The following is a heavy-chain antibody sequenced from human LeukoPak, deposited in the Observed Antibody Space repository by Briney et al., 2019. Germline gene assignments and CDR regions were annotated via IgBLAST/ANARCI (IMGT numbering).Heavy chain of an antibody. CDR3: ARGSIPHYYYDSSGYYSDLPFDY. Sequence: ASVKVSCKTSEYTFTDYYIHWVRQAPGQGLEWMGWINPNTGVTDYAQKFQGRVTMTRDTSMNTAYMELSRLRSDDSAVYYCARGSIPHYYYDSSGYYSDLPFDYWGQGTLVTVSS. J-gene: IGHJ4*02. CDR2: INPNTGVT. D-gene: IGHD3-22*01. V-gene: IGHV1-2*02. CDR1: EYTFTDYY.